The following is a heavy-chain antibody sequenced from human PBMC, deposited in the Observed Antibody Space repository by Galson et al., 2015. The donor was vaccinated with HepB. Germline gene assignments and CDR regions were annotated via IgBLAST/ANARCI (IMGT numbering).Heavy chain of an antibody. J-gene: IGHJ4*02. CDR3: ARDLYTMVRGGTLGY. D-gene: IGHD3-10*01. V-gene: IGHV3-30-3*01. CDR2: ISYDGSNK. Sequence: SLRLSCAASGFTFSSYTLHWVRQAPGKGLEWVAVISYDGSNKYYADSVKGRFTISRDNSKNTLYLQMNSLRAEDTAVYYCARDLYTMVRGGTLGYWGQGTLVTVSS. CDR1: GFTFSSYT.